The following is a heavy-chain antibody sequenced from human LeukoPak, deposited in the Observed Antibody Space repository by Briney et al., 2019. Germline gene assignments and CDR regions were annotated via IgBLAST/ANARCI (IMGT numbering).Heavy chain of an antibody. J-gene: IGHJ4*02. Sequence: GGSLRLSCAASGFTFGSCWMNWVRQTPGKGLEWVANINQDGSQKFYVDSVKGRFTISRDNANNSLYLQMNSLRAEDTAVYYCAREAGGESYFDYWGQGTLVTVSS. CDR3: AREAGGESYFDY. CDR1: GFTFGSCW. CDR2: INQDGSQK. D-gene: IGHD3-16*01. V-gene: IGHV3-7*01.